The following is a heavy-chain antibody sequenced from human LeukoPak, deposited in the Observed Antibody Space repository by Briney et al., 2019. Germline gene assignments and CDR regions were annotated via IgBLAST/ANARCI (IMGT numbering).Heavy chain of an antibody. J-gene: IGHJ4*02. CDR3: ARGGGYSGYDSVDY. CDR1: GGSISSYY. V-gene: IGHV4-59*01. D-gene: IGHD5-12*01. CDR2: IYYSGST. Sequence: SETLSLTCTVSGGSISSYYWSWIRQPPGKGLEWIRYIYYSGSTNYNPSLKSRVTISVDTSKNQFSLKLSSVTAADTAVYYCARGGGYSGYDSVDYWGQGTLVTVSS.